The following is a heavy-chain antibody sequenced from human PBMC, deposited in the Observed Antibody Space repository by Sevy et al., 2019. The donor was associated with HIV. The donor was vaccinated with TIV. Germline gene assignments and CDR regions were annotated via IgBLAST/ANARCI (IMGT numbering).Heavy chain of an antibody. CDR3: AKAGASFGYSTS. J-gene: IGHJ5*02. D-gene: IGHD5-12*01. CDR2: ITDSGGST. V-gene: IGHV3-23*01. Sequence: GGSLRLSCAASGFTFSSYAMSWVRQAPGKGLEWVSSITDSGGSTYYADSVKGRFTISRDNSKNTLYLQMNSLRAGDTAVYYCAKAGASFGYSTSWGQGTLVTVSS. CDR1: GFTFSSYA.